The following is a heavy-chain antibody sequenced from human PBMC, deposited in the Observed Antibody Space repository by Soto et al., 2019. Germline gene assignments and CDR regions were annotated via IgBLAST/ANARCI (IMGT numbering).Heavy chain of an antibody. D-gene: IGHD1-26*01. Sequence: QVQLVESGGGVVQPGRSLRLSCAASGFTFSSYAMHWVRQAPGKGLEWVAVISYDGSNKYYADSVKGRFTISRDNSKNTLYLQVNSLRAEDTAVYYCARGGGYYAGSGCMDVWGQGTTVTVSS. CDR2: ISYDGSNK. V-gene: IGHV3-30-3*01. CDR1: GFTFSSYA. CDR3: ARGGGYYAGSGCMDV. J-gene: IGHJ6*02.